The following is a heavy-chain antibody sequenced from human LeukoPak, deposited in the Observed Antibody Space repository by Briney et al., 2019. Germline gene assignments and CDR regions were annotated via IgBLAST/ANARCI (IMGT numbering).Heavy chain of an antibody. CDR3: ARGDIQLWSPLDI. Sequence: GGSLRLSCAASGFTFSNAWMSWVRQAPGKGLEWVAVISYDGSNKYYADSVKGRFTISRDNSKNTLYLQMNSLRAEDTAVYYCARGDIQLWSPLDIWGQGTMVTVSS. CDR1: GFTFSNAW. V-gene: IGHV3-30-3*01. CDR2: ISYDGSNK. D-gene: IGHD5-18*01. J-gene: IGHJ3*02.